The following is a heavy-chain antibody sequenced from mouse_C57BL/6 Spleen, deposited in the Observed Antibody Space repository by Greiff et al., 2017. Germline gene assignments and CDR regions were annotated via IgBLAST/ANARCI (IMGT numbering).Heavy chain of an antibody. D-gene: IGHD3-2*02. Sequence: VQLQQPGAELVRPGSSVKLSCKASGYTFTSYWMHWVKQRPIQGLEWIGNIDPSDSETHYNQKFKDKATLTVDKSSSTAYMQLSSLTSEDSAVYYCARSEAQAYYFDYWGQGTTLTVSS. V-gene: IGHV1-52*01. CDR1: GYTFTSYW. J-gene: IGHJ2*01. CDR2: IDPSDSET. CDR3: ARSEAQAYYFDY.